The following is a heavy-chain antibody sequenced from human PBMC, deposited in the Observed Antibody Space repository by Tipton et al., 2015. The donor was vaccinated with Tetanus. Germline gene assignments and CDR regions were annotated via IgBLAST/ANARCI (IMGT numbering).Heavy chain of an antibody. V-gene: IGHV4-4*07. Sequence: LRLSCTVSGGSISSYYWSWTRQPAGKGLEWIGRIYTSGSTNYNPSLKSRVTMSVDTPKNQFSLKLSSVTAADTAVYYCARAGAAAGWFDPWGQGTLVTVSS. J-gene: IGHJ5*02. CDR1: GGSISSYY. CDR2: IYTSGST. CDR3: ARAGAAAGWFDP. D-gene: IGHD6-13*01.